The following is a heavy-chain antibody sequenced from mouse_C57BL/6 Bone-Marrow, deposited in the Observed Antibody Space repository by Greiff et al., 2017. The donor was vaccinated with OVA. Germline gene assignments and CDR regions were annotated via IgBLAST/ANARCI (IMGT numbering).Heavy chain of an antibody. CDR1: GYTFTDHT. Sequence: VKVVESDAELVKPGASVKISCKVSGYTFTDHTIHWMKQRPEQGLEWIGYIYPRDGSTKYNEKFKGKATLTADKSSSTAYMQLNSLTSEDSAVYVCARDYYGSRLLFDYWGQGTTLTVSS. CDR3: ARDYYGSRLLFDY. CDR2: IYPRDGST. J-gene: IGHJ2*01. D-gene: IGHD1-1*01. V-gene: IGHV1-78*01.